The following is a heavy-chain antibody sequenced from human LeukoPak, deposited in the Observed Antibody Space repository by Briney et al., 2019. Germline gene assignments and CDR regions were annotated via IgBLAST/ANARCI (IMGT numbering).Heavy chain of an antibody. J-gene: IGHJ6*03. CDR3: ARDMPYGDYYPGYYYYYMDV. D-gene: IGHD4-17*01. CDR2: IYTSGST. Sequence: SETLSLTCTVPGGSISSYYWSWIRQPAGKGLEWIGRIYTSGSTNYNPSLKSRVTISVDTSKNQFSLKLSSVTAADTAVYYCARDMPYGDYYPGYYYYYMDVWGKGTTVTISS. CDR1: GGSISSYY. V-gene: IGHV4-4*07.